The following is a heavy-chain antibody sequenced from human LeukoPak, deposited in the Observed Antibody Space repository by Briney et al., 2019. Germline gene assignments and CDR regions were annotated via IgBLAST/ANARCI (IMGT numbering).Heavy chain of an antibody. CDR3: ARLKAAAGSNFDY. Sequence: GGSLRLSCAASGFTFDDYGMSWVRQAPGKGLEWVSGINWNGGSTSYADSVKGRFTISRDTARNSLYLQMNSLRAEDTALYYCARLKAAAGSNFDYWGQGTLVTVSS. CDR1: GFTFDDYG. V-gene: IGHV3-20*04. J-gene: IGHJ4*02. CDR2: INWNGGST. D-gene: IGHD6-13*01.